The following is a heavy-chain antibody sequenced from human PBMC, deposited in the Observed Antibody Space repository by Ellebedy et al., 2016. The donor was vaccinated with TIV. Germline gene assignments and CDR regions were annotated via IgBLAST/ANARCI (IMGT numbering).Heavy chain of an antibody. D-gene: IGHD2-2*01. CDR3: ARDACSSTSCYPIYYYYYMDV. J-gene: IGHJ6*03. CDR1: GFTFSSYG. CDR2: IWYDGSNK. Sequence: GESLKISXAASGFTFSSYGMHWVRQAPGKGLEWVAVIWYDGSNKYYADSVKGRFTISRDNSKNTLYLQMNSLRAEDTAVYYCARDACSSTSCYPIYYYYYMDVWGKGTTVTVSS. V-gene: IGHV3-33*08.